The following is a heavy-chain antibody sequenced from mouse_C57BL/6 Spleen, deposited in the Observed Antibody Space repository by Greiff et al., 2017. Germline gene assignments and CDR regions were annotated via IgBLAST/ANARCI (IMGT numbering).Heavy chain of an antibody. Sequence: QVQLQQSGAELVRPGTSVKVSCKASGYAFTNYLIEWVKQRPGQGLEWIGVINPGSGGTNYNEKFKGKATLTADTSSSTAYMQLSSLTSEDSAVYFCARSGGSLFGYWGQGTTLTVSS. D-gene: IGHD3-1*01. J-gene: IGHJ2*01. CDR1: GYAFTNYL. V-gene: IGHV1-54*01. CDR3: ARSGGSLFGY. CDR2: INPGSGGT.